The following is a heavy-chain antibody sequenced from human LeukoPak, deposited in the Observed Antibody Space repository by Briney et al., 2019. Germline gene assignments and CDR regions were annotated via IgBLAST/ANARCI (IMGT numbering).Heavy chain of an antibody. D-gene: IGHD3-10*02. CDR3: AELGITMIGGV. Sequence: GGSLRLSCAASGFTFSTYSMNWVRQVPGKGLEWVSHISSSGSTIYYADSVKGRFTISRDNAKNSLYLQMNSLRAEDTAVYYCAELGITMIGGVWGKGTTVTISS. J-gene: IGHJ6*04. CDR1: GFTFSTYS. V-gene: IGHV3-48*04. CDR2: ISSSGSTI.